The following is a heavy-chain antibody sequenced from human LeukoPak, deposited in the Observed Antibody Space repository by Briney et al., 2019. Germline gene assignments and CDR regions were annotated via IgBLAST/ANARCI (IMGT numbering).Heavy chain of an antibody. V-gene: IGHV3-30*18. CDR1: GFTFSSYG. J-gene: IGHJ4*02. CDR2: MSYDGSNK. Sequence: GRSLRLSCAASGFTFSSYGMHWGRQAPGKGLEWGAVMSYDGSNKYYADSVKSRFTIYRETPKNTLYLQMNSLRAEDTAVYYCAKVNSGYLDYWGQGTLVTVS. D-gene: IGHD3-22*01. CDR3: AKVNSGYLDY.